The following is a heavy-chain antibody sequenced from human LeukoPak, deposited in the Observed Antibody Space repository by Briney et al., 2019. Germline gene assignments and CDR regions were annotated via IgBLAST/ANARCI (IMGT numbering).Heavy chain of an antibody. J-gene: IGHJ4*02. V-gene: IGHV4-34*01. CDR3: AAIGGYCSSTSCYYYFDY. Sequence: SETLSLTCAVYGGSFSGYYWSWIRQPPGKGLEWIGEINHSGSTNYNPSLKSRVTISVDTSKNQFSLKLSSVTAADTAVYYCAAIGGYCSSTSCYYYFDYWGQGTPVTVSS. D-gene: IGHD2-2*01. CDR1: GGSFSGYY. CDR2: INHSGST.